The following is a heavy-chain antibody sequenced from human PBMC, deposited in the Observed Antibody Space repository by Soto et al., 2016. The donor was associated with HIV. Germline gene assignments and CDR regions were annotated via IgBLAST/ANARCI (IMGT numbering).Heavy chain of an antibody. CDR3: AKDMEYSSSSGFDY. CDR1: GFTFDDYA. CDR2: ISWNSGSI. J-gene: IGHJ4*02. V-gene: IGHV3-9*03. Sequence: EVQLVESGGGLVQPGRSLRLSCAASGFTFDDYAMHWVRQAPGKGLEWVSGISWNSGSIGYADSVKGRFTISRDNAKNSLYLQMNSLRAEDMALYYCAKDMEYSSSSGFDYRGQGTLVTVSS. D-gene: IGHD6-6*01.